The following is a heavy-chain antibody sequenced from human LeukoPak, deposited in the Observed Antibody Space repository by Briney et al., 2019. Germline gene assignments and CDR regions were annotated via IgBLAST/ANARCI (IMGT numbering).Heavy chain of an antibody. CDR3: AKEAIRYNWNRGWFDP. Sequence: GRSLRLSCAASGFTFDDYAMHWVRQAPGKGLEWVSGISWNSGSIGYADSVKGRFPISRDNAKNSLYLQMNSLRAEDTALYYCAKEAIRYNWNRGWFDPWGQGTLVTVSS. J-gene: IGHJ5*02. CDR1: GFTFDDYA. V-gene: IGHV3-9*01. D-gene: IGHD1-1*01. CDR2: ISWNSGSI.